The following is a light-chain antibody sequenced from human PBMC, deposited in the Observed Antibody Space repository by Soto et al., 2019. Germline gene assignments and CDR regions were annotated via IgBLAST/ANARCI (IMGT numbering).Light chain of an antibody. V-gene: IGKV3D-20*02. J-gene: IGKJ5*01. Sequence: EIVLTQSPGTLPLSPGERATLSCRASQSVSSSYLAWYQQKPGQAHRLLIYGASSRATGIPDRFSGSGSGTDFTLTISRLEPEEFAVYYCQERYNWPITFGNGKRLEIK. CDR3: QERYNWPIT. CDR1: QSVSSSY. CDR2: GAS.